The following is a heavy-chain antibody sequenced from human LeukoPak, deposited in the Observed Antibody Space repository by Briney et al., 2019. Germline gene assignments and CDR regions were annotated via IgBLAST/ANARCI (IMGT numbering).Heavy chain of an antibody. CDR2: IYHSGST. D-gene: IGHD3-22*01. CDR1: GGSISSSNW. Sequence: SGTLSLTCAVSGGSISSSNWWSWVRQPPGKGLEWIGEIYHSGSTNYNPSLKSRVTISVDKSKNQFSLKLSSVTAADTAVYYCARDRNYYDSSGRDAFDIWGQGTMVTVSS. J-gene: IGHJ3*02. V-gene: IGHV4-4*02. CDR3: ARDRNYYDSSGRDAFDI.